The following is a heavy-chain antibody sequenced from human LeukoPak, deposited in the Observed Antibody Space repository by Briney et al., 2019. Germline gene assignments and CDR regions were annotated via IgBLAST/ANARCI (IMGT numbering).Heavy chain of an antibody. Sequence: PSETLSLTCAVYGGSFSGYYWSWIRQPPGKGLEWIGEINHSGSTYYNPSLKSRVTISVDTSKNQFSLKLSSVTAADTAVYYCASQQYYDLPGGAFDFWGQGTMVTVSP. CDR3: ASQQYYDLPGGAFDF. J-gene: IGHJ3*01. V-gene: IGHV4-34*01. D-gene: IGHD3-3*01. CDR1: GGSFSGYY. CDR2: INHSGST.